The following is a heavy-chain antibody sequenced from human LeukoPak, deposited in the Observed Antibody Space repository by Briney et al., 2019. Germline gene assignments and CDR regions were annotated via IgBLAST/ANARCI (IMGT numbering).Heavy chain of an antibody. D-gene: IGHD6-19*01. CDR1: GFTFSSYG. CDR3: AKDLRGIAVAED. V-gene: IGHV3-30*02. J-gene: IGHJ4*02. CDR2: IWYDGSNK. Sequence: GGSLRLSCAASGFTFSSYGMHWVRQAPGKGLEWVAVIWYDGSNKYYADSVKGRFTISRDNSKNTLYLQMNSLRAEDTAVYYCAKDLRGIAVAEDWGQGTLVTVSS.